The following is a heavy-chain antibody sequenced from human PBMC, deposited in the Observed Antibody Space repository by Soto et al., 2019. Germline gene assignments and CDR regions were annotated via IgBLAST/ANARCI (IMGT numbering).Heavy chain of an antibody. V-gene: IGHV1-18*01. J-gene: IGHJ6*02. CDR1: GYLFTSFG. Sequence: ASVKVSCKTSGYLFTSFGISWVRQAPGEGLEWMAWISPYSGYTNYAQKVQGRLTMTTDTSTTTAYMELGNLRSDDTAVYYWARDLEVRGMDVWGQGTTVTVSS. CDR2: ISPYSGYT. CDR3: ARDLEVRGMDV.